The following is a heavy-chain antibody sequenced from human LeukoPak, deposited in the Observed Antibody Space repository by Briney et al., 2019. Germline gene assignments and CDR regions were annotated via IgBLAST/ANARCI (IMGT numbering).Heavy chain of an antibody. Sequence: PGGSLRLSCAASGFTFSSYWMSWVRQAPGKGLEWVANTKQDGSEKDYVDSVKGRFTISRDNAKNSLYLQMNILRAEDTAVYYCARPYSGSAKGTFDIWGQGTMVTVSS. D-gene: IGHD1-26*01. V-gene: IGHV3-7*01. CDR3: ARPYSGSAKGTFDI. CDR1: GFTFSSYW. CDR2: TKQDGSEK. J-gene: IGHJ3*02.